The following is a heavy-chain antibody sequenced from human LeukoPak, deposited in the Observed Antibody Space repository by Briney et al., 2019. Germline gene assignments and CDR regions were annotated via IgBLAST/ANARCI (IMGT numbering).Heavy chain of an antibody. J-gene: IGHJ5*02. CDR1: GYTFTSYD. V-gene: IGHV1-8*02. Sequence: ASVKVSCKASGYTFTSYDINWVRQATGQGLEWMGWMNPNSGNTGYAQKFQGRVTMTRNTSISAAYMELSSLRSEDTAVYYCARSYLDGSGSYYNINWFDPWGQGTLVTVSS. CDR3: ARSYLDGSGSYYNINWFDP. CDR2: MNPNSGNT. D-gene: IGHD3-10*01.